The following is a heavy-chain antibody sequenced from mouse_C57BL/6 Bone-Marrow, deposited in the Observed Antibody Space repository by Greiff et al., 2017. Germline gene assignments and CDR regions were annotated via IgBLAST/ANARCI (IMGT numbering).Heavy chain of an antibody. CDR1: GYTFTSYW. V-gene: IGHV1-61*01. D-gene: IGHD1-1*01. Sequence: QVQLQQPGAELVRPGASVKLSCKASGYTFTSYWMDWVKQRPGQGLEWIGNIYPSDSDTHYNQKFKDKATLTVDKSSSTAYMQLSSLTSEDSAVYFGARGDYGIGFYYWGRGTPLTVSA. J-gene: IGHJ2*01. CDR2: IYPSDSDT. CDR3: ARGDYGIGFYY.